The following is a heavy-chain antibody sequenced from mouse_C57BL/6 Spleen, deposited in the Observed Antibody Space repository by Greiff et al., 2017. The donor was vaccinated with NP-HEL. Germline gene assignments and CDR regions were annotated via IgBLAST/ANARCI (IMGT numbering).Heavy chain of an antibody. J-gene: IGHJ4*01. D-gene: IGHD1-1*01. Sequence: EVQLQESGTVLARPGASVKMSCKTSGYTFTSYWMHWVKQRPGQGLEWIGAIYPGNSDTSYNQKFKGKAKLTAVTSASTAYMELSSLTNEDSAVYYCTSTVVATGAMDYWGQGTSVTVSS. V-gene: IGHV1-5*01. CDR1: GYTFTSYW. CDR2: IYPGNSDT. CDR3: TSTVVATGAMDY.